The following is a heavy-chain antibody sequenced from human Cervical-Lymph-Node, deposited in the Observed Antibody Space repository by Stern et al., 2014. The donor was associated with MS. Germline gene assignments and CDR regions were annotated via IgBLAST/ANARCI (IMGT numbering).Heavy chain of an antibody. J-gene: IGHJ6*02. CDR1: GFTFSSYA. CDR2: ISGSGGST. Sequence: EVHLVESGGGLVQPGGSLRLSCAASGFTFSSYAMSWVRQAPGKGLEWVSAISGSGGSTYYADSVKGRFSISRDNSKNTLYLQMNSLRAEDTAVYYCAKGGIVVVPAAINYYYGMDVWGQGTTVTVSS. V-gene: IGHV3-23*04. D-gene: IGHD2-2*01. CDR3: AKGGIVVVPAAINYYYGMDV.